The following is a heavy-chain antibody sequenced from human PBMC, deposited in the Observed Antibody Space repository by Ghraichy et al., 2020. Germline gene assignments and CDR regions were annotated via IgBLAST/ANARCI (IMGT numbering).Heavy chain of an antibody. D-gene: IGHD2-15*01. CDR2: INGGGSST. J-gene: IGHJ4*02. CDR3: ARGYCSGGSCYSGDIIDY. Sequence: GGSLRLSCAASGFTFSSYWMHWVRQAPGKGLVWVSRINGGGSSTSYADSVKGRFTISRDNAKNTLFLQMNSLRAEDTAVYYCARGYCSGGSCYSGDIIDYWAQGTLVTVSS. CDR1: GFTFSSYW. V-gene: IGHV3-74*01.